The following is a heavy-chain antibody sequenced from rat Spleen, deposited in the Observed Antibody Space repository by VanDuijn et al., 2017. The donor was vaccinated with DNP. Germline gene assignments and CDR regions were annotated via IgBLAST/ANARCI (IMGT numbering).Heavy chain of an antibody. CDR1: GFIFSNYW. CDR3: TTTVRGPGY. J-gene: IGHJ2*01. Sequence: EVQLVESGGGPVQPGRSLKISCIASGFIFSNYWMTWIRQAPGKGLEWVASITNTGDSTYYSDSVKGRFTISRDNAKSTLYLQIDSLRSEDTAIYYCTTTVRGPGYWGQGVMVTVSS. CDR2: ITNTGDST. D-gene: IGHD4-1*01. V-gene: IGHV5-31*01.